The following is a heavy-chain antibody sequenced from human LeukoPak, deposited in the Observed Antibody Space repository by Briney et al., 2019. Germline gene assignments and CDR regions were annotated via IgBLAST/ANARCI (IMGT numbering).Heavy chain of an antibody. V-gene: IGHV3-23*01. D-gene: IGHD6-13*01. CDR1: GFTFSSYG. CDR2: ISGSGGTT. Sequence: GGSLRLSCAASGFTFSSYGMHWVRQAPGKGLEWVSAISGSGGTTYYADSVKGRFTISRDNSKNTLYLQMNSLRADDTAVYYCAGIWGPSSIWHWGFDYWGQGTLVTVSS. CDR3: AGIWGPSSIWHWGFDY. J-gene: IGHJ4*02.